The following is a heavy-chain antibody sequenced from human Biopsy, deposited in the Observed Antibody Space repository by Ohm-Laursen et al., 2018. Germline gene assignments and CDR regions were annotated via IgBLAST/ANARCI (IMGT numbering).Heavy chain of an antibody. Sequence: LRLSCAAAGFTFSDYAMNWVRQAPGKGLEWVSTISGSGGNTYYADSVRGRFTVSRDGSKSTLYLQMSSLSAEDAAFYYCAKGGYCTTSSCYMDLDYWGQGTLVTVSS. CDR3: AKGGYCTTSSCYMDLDY. CDR2: ISGSGGNT. J-gene: IGHJ4*02. D-gene: IGHD2-2*02. V-gene: IGHV3-23*01. CDR1: GFTFSDYA.